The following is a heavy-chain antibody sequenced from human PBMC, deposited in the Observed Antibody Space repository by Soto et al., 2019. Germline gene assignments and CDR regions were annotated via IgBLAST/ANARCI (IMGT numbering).Heavy chain of an antibody. V-gene: IGHV4-61*08. CDR1: GGSISSGGYY. J-gene: IGHJ6*03. Sequence: PSETLSLTCTVSGGSISSGGYYWSWIRQHPGKGLEWIGYIYYSGSTNYNPSLKSRVTISVDTSKNQFSLKLSSVTAADTAVYHCARRASSIVVVPAARLYYYYYMDVWGKGTTVTVSS. CDR2: IYYSGST. CDR3: ARRASSIVVVPAARLYYYYYMDV. D-gene: IGHD2-2*01.